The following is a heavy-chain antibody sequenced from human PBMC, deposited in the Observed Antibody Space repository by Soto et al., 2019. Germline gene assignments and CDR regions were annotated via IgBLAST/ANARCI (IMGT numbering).Heavy chain of an antibody. V-gene: IGHV4-31*03. J-gene: IGHJ6*02. CDR3: AGARMVRGIIYYYGMDV. D-gene: IGHD3-10*01. CDR2: IYYSGST. Sequence: QVQLQESGPGLVKSSQTLSLTCTVSGGSISSDGNYWSWIRQHPGKGLEWIGYIYYSGSTYYNPSLKSRVIISVDTSKNQFSLKLNSVTAADTAVYYCAGARMVRGIIYYYGMDVWGQGTTVTVSS. CDR1: GGSISSDGNY.